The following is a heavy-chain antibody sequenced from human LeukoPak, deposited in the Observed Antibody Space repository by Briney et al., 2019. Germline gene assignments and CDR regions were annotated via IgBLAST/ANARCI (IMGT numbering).Heavy chain of an antibody. Sequence: PSETLSLTCTVSGGSISSYYWSWIRQPPGKGLEWIGYIYYSGSTNYNPSLRSRVTISVDTSKNQFSLKLSSVTAADTAVYYCASYYYDTSDYSEKSSFDYWGQGTLVTVSS. CDR1: GGSISSYY. J-gene: IGHJ4*02. V-gene: IGHV4-59*01. CDR2: IYYSGST. CDR3: ASYYYDTSDYSEKSSFDY. D-gene: IGHD3-22*01.